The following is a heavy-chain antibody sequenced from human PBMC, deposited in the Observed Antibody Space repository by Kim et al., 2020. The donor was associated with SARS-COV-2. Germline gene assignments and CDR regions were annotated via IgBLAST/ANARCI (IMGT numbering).Heavy chain of an antibody. CDR3: AKVSSSDYADSYYYYYYGMDV. CDR1: GFTFSSYG. D-gene: IGHD4-17*01. J-gene: IGHJ6*02. V-gene: IGHV3-30*18. Sequence: GGSLRLSCAASGFTFSSYGMHWVRQAPGKGLEWVAVISYDGSNKYYADSVKGRFTISRDNSKNTLYLQMNSLRAEDTAVYYCAKVSSSDYADSYYYYYYGMDVWGQGTTLTVSS. CDR2: ISYDGSNK.